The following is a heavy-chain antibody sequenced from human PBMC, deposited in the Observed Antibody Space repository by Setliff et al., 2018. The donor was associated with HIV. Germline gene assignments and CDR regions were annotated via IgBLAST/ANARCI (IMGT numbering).Heavy chain of an antibody. CDR2: FDPEDGET. CDR3: ATARSKVRLGELSLFDY. V-gene: IGHV1-24*01. D-gene: IGHD3-16*02. Sequence: AASVKVSCKVSGYTLTELPMHWVRQAPGKGLEWMGGFDPEDGETIYAQKFQGRVTMTEDTSTDTAYMELSSLRSEDTAVYYCATARSKVRLGELSLFDYWGQGTLVTVSS. J-gene: IGHJ4*02. CDR1: GYTLTELP.